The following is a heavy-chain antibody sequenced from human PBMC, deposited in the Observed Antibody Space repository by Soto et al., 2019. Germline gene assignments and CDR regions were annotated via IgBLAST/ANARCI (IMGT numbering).Heavy chain of an antibody. D-gene: IGHD5-12*01. CDR2: IYPGDSDT. CDR3: ARQKRDGHNYSPLYY. J-gene: IGHJ4*02. V-gene: IGHV5-51*01. CDR1: GYSFTSYW. Sequence: EVQLVQSGAEEKKPGESLKISCKGSGYSFTSYWIGWVRQMPGKGLEWMGIIYPGDSDTRYSPSFQGQVTISADKSISTAYLQWSSLKASDTAMYYCARQKRDGHNYSPLYYWGQGTLVTVSS.